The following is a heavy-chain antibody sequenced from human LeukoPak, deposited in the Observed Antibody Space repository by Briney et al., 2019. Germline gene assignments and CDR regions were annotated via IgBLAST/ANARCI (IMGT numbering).Heavy chain of an antibody. J-gene: IGHJ3*02. D-gene: IGHD6-19*01. CDR2: INHSGST. CDR3: AREPRLSSVAGTHDAFDI. Sequence: PSETLSLTCAVYGGSFSGYYWSWIRQPPGKGLEWIGEINHSGSTNYNPSLKSRVTISVDTSKNQFSLKLSSVTAADTAVYYCAREPRLSSVAGTHDAFDIWGQGTMVTVSS. CDR1: GGSFSGYY. V-gene: IGHV4-34*01.